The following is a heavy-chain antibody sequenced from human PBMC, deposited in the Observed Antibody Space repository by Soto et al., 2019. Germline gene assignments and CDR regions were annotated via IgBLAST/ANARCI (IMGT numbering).Heavy chain of an antibody. D-gene: IGHD2-21*02. V-gene: IGHV1-18*04. Sequence: QVQLVQSGPEVKKPGASVKVSCKTSGYVFISYGISWVRQAPGHGLEWVGWISAYTGKADYAQKFQGRVTMTTETSTSTAFLELWSLRSDDTAVYYCARDHLILPAHDFFYGSDVWGRGATVTVSS. CDR2: ISAYTGKA. CDR3: ARDHLILPAHDFFYGSDV. J-gene: IGHJ6*02. CDR1: GYVFISYG.